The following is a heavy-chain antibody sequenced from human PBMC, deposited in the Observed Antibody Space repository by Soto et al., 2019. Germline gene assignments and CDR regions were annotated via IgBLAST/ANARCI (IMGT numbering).Heavy chain of an antibody. CDR1: GFTFSDYY. J-gene: IGHJ3*02. D-gene: IGHD3-22*01. CDR2: ISSSSSYT. CDR3: ARDLNYYDSSGYDRSHAFDI. Sequence: QVQLVESGGGLVKPGGSLRLSCAASGFTFSDYYMSWIRQAPGKGLEWVSYISSSSSYTNYADSVKGRFTISRDNAKNSQYLQMNSLRAEDTAVYYCARDLNYYDSSGYDRSHAFDIWGQGTMVTVSS. V-gene: IGHV3-11*06.